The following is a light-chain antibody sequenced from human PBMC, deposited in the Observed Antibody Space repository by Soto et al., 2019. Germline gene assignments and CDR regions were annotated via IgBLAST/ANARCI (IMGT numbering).Light chain of an antibody. Sequence: QSVLTQPPSVSGAPGQRVTISCTGSSSNIGAGYDVHWYQQLPGTAPKLLIYGNSNRPSGVPDRFSGSKSGTSASLAITGLQAEDEADYYCQSYDISLSGYVVFGGETKLTVL. CDR2: GNS. CDR1: SSNIGAGYD. V-gene: IGLV1-40*01. J-gene: IGLJ2*01. CDR3: QSYDISLSGYVV.